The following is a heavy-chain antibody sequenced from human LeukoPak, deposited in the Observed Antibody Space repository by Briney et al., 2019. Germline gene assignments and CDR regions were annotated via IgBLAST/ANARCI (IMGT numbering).Heavy chain of an antibody. V-gene: IGHV4-38-2*02. Sequence: PSETLSLTCTVSGYSISSGYYWGWIRQPPGKGLEWIGSIYHSGSTYYNPSLKSRVTISVDTSKNQFSLKLSSVTAADTAVYYCATQRGLQWLGWFDPWGQGTLVTVSS. CDR1: GYSISSGYY. CDR2: IYHSGST. CDR3: ATQRGLQWLGWFDP. D-gene: IGHD4-11*01. J-gene: IGHJ5*02.